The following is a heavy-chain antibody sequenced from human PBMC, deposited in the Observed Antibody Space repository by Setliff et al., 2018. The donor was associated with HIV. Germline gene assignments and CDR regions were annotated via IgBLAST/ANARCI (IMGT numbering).Heavy chain of an antibody. CDR3: ARGADGDYRYYMDV. CDR2: IFPFFGSA. V-gene: IGHV1-69*13. D-gene: IGHD4-17*01. CDR1: GGTFSSYR. Sequence: GASVKVSCKASGGTFSSYRVNWVRQAPGQGLEWMGGIFPFFGSANYAQKFQGRVTITADVSTSTIYMELSSLTSEDTAVYYCARGADGDYRYYMDVWGRGTTVTVSS. J-gene: IGHJ6*03.